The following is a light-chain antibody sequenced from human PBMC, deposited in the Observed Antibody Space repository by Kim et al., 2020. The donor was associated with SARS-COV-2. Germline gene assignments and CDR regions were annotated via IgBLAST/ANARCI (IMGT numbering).Light chain of an antibody. Sequence: GQSVTFSGTGNSSDVGGYNYVSWYQQHPGKAPKLMIYEVNKRPSGVPDRFSGSKSGNTASLTVSGLQAEDEADYYCSSYAGSNNLVFGGGTQLTVL. V-gene: IGLV2-8*01. CDR2: EVN. CDR3: SSYAGSNNLV. CDR1: SSDVGGYNY. J-gene: IGLJ3*02.